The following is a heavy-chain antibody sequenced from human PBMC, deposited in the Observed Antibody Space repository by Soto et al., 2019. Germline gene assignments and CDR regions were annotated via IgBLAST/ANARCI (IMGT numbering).Heavy chain of an antibody. CDR2: INHSGST. V-gene: IGHV4-34*01. D-gene: IGHD3-22*01. J-gene: IGHJ4*02. CDR1: GGSFSCYY. Sequence: SETLSLTCAVHGGSFSCYYWSWIRQPPGKGLEWIGEINHSGSTNYNPSLKSRVTISVDTSKNQFSLKLSSVTAADTAVYYCARGSGYYYDSSGLGYWGPGTLVTVSS. CDR3: ARGSGYYYDSSGLGY.